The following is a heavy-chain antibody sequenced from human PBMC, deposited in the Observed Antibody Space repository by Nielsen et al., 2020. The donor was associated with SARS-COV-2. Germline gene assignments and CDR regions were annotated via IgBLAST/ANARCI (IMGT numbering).Heavy chain of an antibody. V-gene: IGHV3-33*01. Sequence: GESLKISCTPSGFTFGDYAITWVRQAPGKGLEWVAVIWYDGSNKYYADSVKGRFTISRDNSKNTLYLQMNSLRAEDTAVYYCARSVGGTAMPYYYYYGMDVWGQGTTVTVS. CDR3: ARSVGGTAMPYYYYYGMDV. D-gene: IGHD5-18*01. CDR2: IWYDGSNK. CDR1: GFTFGDYA. J-gene: IGHJ6*02.